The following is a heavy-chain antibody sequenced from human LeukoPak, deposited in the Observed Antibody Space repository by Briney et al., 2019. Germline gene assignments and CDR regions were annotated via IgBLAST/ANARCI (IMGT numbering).Heavy chain of an antibody. J-gene: IGHJ5*02. D-gene: IGHD6-13*01. V-gene: IGHV4-31*03. CDR2: IYYSGST. CDR1: GGSISSGGYY. CDR3: ARARSALGQQLVPGLDWFDP. Sequence: PSQTLSLTCTVSGGSISSGGYYWSWIRQPPGKGLEWIGYIYYSGSTYYNPSLKSRVTISVDTSKNQFSLKLSSVTAADTAVYHCARARSALGQQLVPGLDWFDPWGQGTLVTVSS.